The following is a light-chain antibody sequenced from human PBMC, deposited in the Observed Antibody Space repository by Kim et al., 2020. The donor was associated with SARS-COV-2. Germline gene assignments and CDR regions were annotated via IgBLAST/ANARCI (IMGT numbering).Light chain of an antibody. J-gene: IGLJ1*01. CDR3: CSYAGSTSFDV. CDR2: EVR. CDR1: SSDVGSYNL. Sequence: SITTSCTETSSDVGSYNLVSWYQQHPNKAPRIMIYEVRNRPSGVSNRFSGSKSGNTASLTISGLQAEDEADYYCCSYAGSTSFDVFGTGTKVTVL. V-gene: IGLV2-23*02.